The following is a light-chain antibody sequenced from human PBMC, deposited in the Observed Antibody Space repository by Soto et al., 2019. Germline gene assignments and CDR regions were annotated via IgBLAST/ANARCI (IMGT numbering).Light chain of an antibody. V-gene: IGKV3-20*01. CDR1: QDVRRSQ. J-gene: IGKJ1*01. CDR2: AAS. CDR3: QQYDTSWT. Sequence: EIVLTQSPGTLSLSPGDTATLSCMASQDVRRSQLAWYQQKPGQAPSLLIYAASARATGIPDRFSGSGSGTDFTLTISRLQPEDFAVYFCQQYDTSWTFGQGTKVEIK.